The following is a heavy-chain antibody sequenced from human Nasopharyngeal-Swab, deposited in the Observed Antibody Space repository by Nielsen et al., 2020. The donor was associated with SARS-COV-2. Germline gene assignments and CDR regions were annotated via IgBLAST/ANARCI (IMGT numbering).Heavy chain of an antibody. CDR3: ARDKGLRFLEWLPLKGFTGWFDP. Sequence: SVKVSCKASGGTFSSYAISWVRQAPGQGLEWVGGIIPIFGTANYAQKFQGRVTITADKSTSTAYMELSSLRSEDTAVYYCARDKGLRFLEWLPLKGFTGWFDPWGQGTLVTVSS. CDR2: IIPIFGTA. V-gene: IGHV1-69*06. CDR1: GGTFSSYA. J-gene: IGHJ5*02. D-gene: IGHD3-3*01.